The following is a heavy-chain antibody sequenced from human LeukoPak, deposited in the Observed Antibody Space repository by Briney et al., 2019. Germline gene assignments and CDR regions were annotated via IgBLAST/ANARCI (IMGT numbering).Heavy chain of an antibody. Sequence: SETLSLTCTVSGGSVSSTTYYWSWIRQPPGKGLEWIASINYSGSTYYNPSLKSRVTISLNTAKNQFSLRLRSVTAADTAMYYCARRVAVGNYFDPWGQGTLVTVSS. D-gene: IGHD4-11*01. CDR2: INYSGST. J-gene: IGHJ5*02. CDR1: GGSVSSTTYY. CDR3: ARRVAVGNYFDP. V-gene: IGHV4-39*01.